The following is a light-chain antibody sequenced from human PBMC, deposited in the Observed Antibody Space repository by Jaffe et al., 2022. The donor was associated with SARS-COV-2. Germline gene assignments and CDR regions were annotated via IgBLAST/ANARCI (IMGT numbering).Light chain of an antibody. J-gene: IGLJ3*02. Sequence: QTVVTQEPSLSVSPGGTVTLTCGLSSGSVSTTYYPSWYQQTPGQAPRTLIYSTNTRSSGVPDRFSGSILGNRAALTITGAQADDESDYYCVLYMGSGSFWVFGGGTKLTVL. CDR3: VLYMGSGSFWV. V-gene: IGLV8-61*01. CDR2: STN. CDR1: SGSVSTTYY.